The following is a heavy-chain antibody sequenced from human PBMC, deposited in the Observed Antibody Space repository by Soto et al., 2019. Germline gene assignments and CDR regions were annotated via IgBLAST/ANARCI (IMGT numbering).Heavy chain of an antibody. CDR1: GGSFSGYY. D-gene: IGHD3-9*01. CDR2: INHSGST. CDR3: ARLAPDDILTGPDAFDI. J-gene: IGHJ3*02. V-gene: IGHV4-34*01. Sequence: SETLSLTCAVYGGSFSGYYWSWIRQPPGKGLEWIGEINHSGSTNYIPSLKSRVTISVDTSKNQFSLKLSSVTAADTAVYYCARLAPDDILTGPDAFDIWGQGTMVTVSS.